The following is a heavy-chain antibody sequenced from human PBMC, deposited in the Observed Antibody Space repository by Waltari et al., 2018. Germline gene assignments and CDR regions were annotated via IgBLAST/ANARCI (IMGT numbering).Heavy chain of an antibody. J-gene: IGHJ6*02. D-gene: IGHD4-4*01. Sequence: WVGRIKSKTDGGTTDYAAPVKGRFTISRDDSKNTLYLQMNSLKTEDTAVYYCTTDSIIKPLSNYGGDYYYYGMDVWGQGTTVTVSS. V-gene: IGHV3-15*01. CDR3: TTDSIIKPLSNYGGDYYYYGMDV. CDR2: IKSKTDGGTT.